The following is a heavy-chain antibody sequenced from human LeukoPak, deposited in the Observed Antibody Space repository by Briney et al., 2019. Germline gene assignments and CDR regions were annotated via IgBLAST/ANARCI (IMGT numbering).Heavy chain of an antibody. V-gene: IGHV4-59*12. CDR1: GGSISSYY. J-gene: IGHJ6*03. CDR2: IYYSGST. D-gene: IGHD6-19*01. CDR3: ARLSVVAGDYYYYMDV. Sequence: SETLSLTCTVSGGSISSYYWSWIRQPPGKGLEWIGSIYYSGSTYYNPSLKSRVTISVDTSKNQFSLKLSSVTAADTAVYYCARLSVVAGDYYYYMDVWGKGTTVTVSS.